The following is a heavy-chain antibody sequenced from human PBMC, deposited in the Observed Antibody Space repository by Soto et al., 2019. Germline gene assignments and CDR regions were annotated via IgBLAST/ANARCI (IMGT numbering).Heavy chain of an antibody. Sequence: GASVKVSCKASGYTFTSYAMHWVRQAPAQRLEWMGWIIAGNGNTKYSQKFRGRVTITRDTSASTAYMELSSLRSEDTAVYYCASIDFLPNHARPYYYYGMDVWGQGTTVTVSS. V-gene: IGHV1-3*01. CDR3: ASIDFLPNHARPYYYYGMDV. D-gene: IGHD3-3*01. J-gene: IGHJ6*02. CDR2: IIAGNGNT. CDR1: GYTFTSYA.